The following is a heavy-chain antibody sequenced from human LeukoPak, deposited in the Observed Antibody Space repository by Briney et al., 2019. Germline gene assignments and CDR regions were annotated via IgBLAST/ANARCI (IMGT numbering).Heavy chain of an antibody. V-gene: IGHV3-21*01. CDR3: ARDKQAIGSGYYYYGMDV. Sequence: AGGSLRLSCAVSGFTFSSFSMNWVRQAPGKGLEWVSSISTSTSYIYHPDSLKGRFTISRDNSKNTLYLQMNSLRAEDTAVYYCARDKQAIGSGYYYYGMDVWGQGTTVTVSS. J-gene: IGHJ6*02. CDR2: ISTSTSYI. D-gene: IGHD2-15*01. CDR1: GFTFSSFS.